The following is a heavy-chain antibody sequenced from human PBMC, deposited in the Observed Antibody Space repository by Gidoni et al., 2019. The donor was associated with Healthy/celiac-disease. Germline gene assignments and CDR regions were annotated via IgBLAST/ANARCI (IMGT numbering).Heavy chain of an antibody. CDR2: IYPGDSDT. V-gene: IGHV5-51*01. J-gene: IGHJ5*02. CDR3: ARTLSIARTNWFDP. CDR1: GYRFTSYW. Sequence: EVQLVQSGAEVKKPGESLKLSCKGSGYRFTSYWIGWVRQLPGKGREWMGIIYPGDSDTRYSPSFQGQVTISADKSISTAYRQWSSLKASDTAMYYCARTLSIARTNWFDPWGQGTLVTVSS. D-gene: IGHD6-6*01.